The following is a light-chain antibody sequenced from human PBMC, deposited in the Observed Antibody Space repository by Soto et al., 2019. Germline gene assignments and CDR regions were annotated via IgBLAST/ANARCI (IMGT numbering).Light chain of an antibody. J-gene: IGKJ5*01. CDR3: QQYNNWPIT. Sequence: IVMAPHTATLFVSPGERATLFCRASQSVSSNLAWYQQKSGQPPRLLIYGASTRATGIPARFSGSGSGTEFTLSISSLQSEDFAVYYCQQYNNWPITFGQGARLEI. V-gene: IGKV3-15*01. CDR2: GAS. CDR1: QSVSSN.